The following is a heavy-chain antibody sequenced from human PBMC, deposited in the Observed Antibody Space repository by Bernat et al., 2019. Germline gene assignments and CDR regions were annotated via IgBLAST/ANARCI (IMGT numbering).Heavy chain of an antibody. J-gene: IGHJ4*02. Sequence: EVQLVESGGGLVKPGGSLRLSCAASGFTFSSYSMNWVRQAPGKGLEWVSSISSSSSYIYYADSVKGRFTISRDNAKNSLYLQMNSLRAEDTAVYYCVRDSLFAGSWSDFDYWGQGTLVTVSS. CDR1: GFTFSSYS. CDR2: ISSSSSYI. V-gene: IGHV3-21*01. CDR3: VRDSLFAGSWSDFDY. D-gene: IGHD6-13*01.